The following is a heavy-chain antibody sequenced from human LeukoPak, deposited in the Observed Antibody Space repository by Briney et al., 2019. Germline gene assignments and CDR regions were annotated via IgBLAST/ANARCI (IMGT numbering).Heavy chain of an antibody. CDR3: ASPDYYGSGSYYNPRYYYMDV. Sequence: ASVKVSCKASGGTFSSYAISWVRQAPGQGLEWMGGIIPIFGTANYAQKFQGRVTITTDESTSTAYMELSSLRSEDTAVYYCASPDYYGSGSYYNPRYYYMDVWGKGTTVTVPS. CDR2: IIPIFGTA. J-gene: IGHJ6*03. V-gene: IGHV1-69*05. CDR1: GGTFSSYA. D-gene: IGHD3-10*01.